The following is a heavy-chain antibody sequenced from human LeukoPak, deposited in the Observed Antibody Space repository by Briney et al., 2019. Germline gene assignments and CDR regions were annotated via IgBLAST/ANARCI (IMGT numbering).Heavy chain of an antibody. CDR1: GYTFTGYY. D-gene: IGHD1-26*01. J-gene: IGHJ4*02. CDR2: INLNSGGT. V-gene: IGHV1-2*02. Sequence: ASVKVSCKASGYTFTGYYMHWVRQAPGQGLEGMGWINLNSGGTNYAQKFQGRVTMTRDTSISTAYMELSRLRSDDTAVYYCARVAIAEWDQTAPYFDYWGQGTLVTVSS. CDR3: ARVAIAEWDQTAPYFDY.